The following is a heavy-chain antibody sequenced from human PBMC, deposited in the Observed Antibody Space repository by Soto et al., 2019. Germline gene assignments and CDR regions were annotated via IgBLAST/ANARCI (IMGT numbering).Heavy chain of an antibody. CDR1: GGSIRDYY. CDR3: ARGPGGFGELRLDC. Sequence: QVQLQESGPGLVKPSETLSLTCTVSGGSIRDYYWSWIRQPAGQGLEWIGRISSGGCTNYNPTFKSRVTQVEDTSNDQCSMKQPAVPAANTDVYYCARGPGGFGELRLDCWSQGTLIT. CDR2: ISSGGCT. D-gene: IGHD3-10*01. J-gene: IGHJ4*02. V-gene: IGHV4-4*07.